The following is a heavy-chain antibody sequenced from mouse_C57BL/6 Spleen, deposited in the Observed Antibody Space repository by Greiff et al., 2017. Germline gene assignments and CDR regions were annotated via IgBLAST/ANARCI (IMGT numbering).Heavy chain of an antibody. CDR1: GFSLTSYG. Sequence: VKLMESGPGLVQPSQSLSITCTVSGFSLTSYGVHWVRQSPGKGLEWLGVIWSGGSTDYNAAFISRLSISKDNSKSQVFFKMNSLQADDTAIYYCARDYGSSYDAMDYWGQGTSVTVSS. CDR2: IWSGGST. CDR3: ARDYGSSYDAMDY. V-gene: IGHV2-2*01. J-gene: IGHJ4*01. D-gene: IGHD1-1*01.